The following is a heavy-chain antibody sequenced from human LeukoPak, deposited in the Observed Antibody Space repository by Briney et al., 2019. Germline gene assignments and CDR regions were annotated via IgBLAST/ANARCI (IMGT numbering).Heavy chain of an antibody. Sequence: SETLSLTCTVSGDSISTYYWSWVRQPPGKGLEWNGYIYYSGSTNYNPSLKSRVTMSVDTSKNQFSPKLSSVTAADAAVYYCARGAGMVATTMYYFNYWGRGTLVTVSS. CDR1: GDSISTYY. CDR2: IYYSGST. D-gene: IGHD5-12*01. V-gene: IGHV4-59*01. J-gene: IGHJ4*02. CDR3: ARGAGMVATTMYYFNY.